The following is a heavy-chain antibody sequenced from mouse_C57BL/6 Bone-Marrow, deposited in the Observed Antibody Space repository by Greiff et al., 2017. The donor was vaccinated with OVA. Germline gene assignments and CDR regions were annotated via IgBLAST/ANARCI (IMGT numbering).Heavy chain of an antibody. V-gene: IGHV1-76*01. J-gene: IGHJ2*01. Sequence: QVQLQQSGAELVRPGASVKLSCKASGYTFTDYYINWVKQRPGQGLEWIARIYPGSGNTYYNEKFKGKATLTAEKSSSTAYMQLSSLTSEDSAVYFCTSTWRYYFDYWGQGTTLTVSS. CDR2: IYPGSGNT. CDR3: TSTWRYYFDY. CDR1: GYTFTDYY.